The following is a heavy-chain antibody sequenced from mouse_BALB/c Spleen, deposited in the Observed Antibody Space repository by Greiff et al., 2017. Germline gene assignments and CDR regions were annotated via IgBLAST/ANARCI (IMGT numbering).Heavy chain of an antibody. Sequence: EVQLVESGGDLVKPGGSLKLSCAASGFTFSSYGMSWVRQTPDKRLEWVATISSGGSYTYYPDSVKGRFTISRDNAKNTLYLQMSSLKSEDTAMYYCARTSTGTKDYFDYWGQGTTLTVSS. J-gene: IGHJ2*01. CDR3: ARTSTGTKDYFDY. D-gene: IGHD4-1*02. CDR2: ISSGGSYT. CDR1: GFTFSSYG. V-gene: IGHV5-6*01.